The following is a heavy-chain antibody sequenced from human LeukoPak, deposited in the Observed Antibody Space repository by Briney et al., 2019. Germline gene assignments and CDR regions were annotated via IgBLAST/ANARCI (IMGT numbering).Heavy chain of an antibody. CDR2: IYSGGST. J-gene: IGHJ6*02. Sequence: GGSLRLSCAASGFTVSSNYMSWVRQAPGKGLEWVSVIYSGGSTYYADSVKGRFTISRDNSKNTLYLQMNSLRAEDTAVYYCARVGGWSDYYYYGMDVWGQGTTVTVSS. D-gene: IGHD6-19*01. CDR3: ARVGGWSDYYYYGMDV. V-gene: IGHV3-53*01. CDR1: GFTVSSNY.